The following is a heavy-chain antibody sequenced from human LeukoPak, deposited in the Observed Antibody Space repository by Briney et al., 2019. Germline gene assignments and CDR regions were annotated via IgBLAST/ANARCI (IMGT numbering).Heavy chain of an antibody. V-gene: IGHV3-23*01. J-gene: IGHJ4*02. D-gene: IGHD5-24*01. CDR2: ISSGGESP. Sequence: PGRSLRLSCAASGFIFSRYAMSWVRQAPGKGLEWVCGISSGGESPYYADSVRGRFTISRDNSKNTLYLEINSLRAEDTAVYSCAKKSRDGYNPFDYLGQGTLVTVSS. CDR1: GFIFSRYA. CDR3: AKKSRDGYNPFDY.